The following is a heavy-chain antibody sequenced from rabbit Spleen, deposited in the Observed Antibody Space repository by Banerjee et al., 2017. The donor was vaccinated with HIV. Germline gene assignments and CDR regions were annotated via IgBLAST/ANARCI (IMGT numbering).Heavy chain of an antibody. V-gene: IGHV1S45*01. CDR2: IVPIFGVT. CDR3: ARDNGSGDYIDVYFNL. Sequence: QEQLVESGGGLVQPGGSLKLSCKASGFDFSIYSMSWVRQAPGKGLEWIGYIVPIFGVTYYANWVKGRFTISSTSSTTVALKMTSLTAADTATYFCARDNGSGDYIDVYFNLWGQGTLVTVS. J-gene: IGHJ4*01. CDR1: GFDFSIYS. D-gene: IGHD1-1*01.